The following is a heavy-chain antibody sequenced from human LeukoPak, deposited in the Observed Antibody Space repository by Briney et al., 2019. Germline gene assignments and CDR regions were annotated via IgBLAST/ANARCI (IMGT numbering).Heavy chain of an antibody. Sequence: PGGSLRLSYAASGFTVSSNYVSWVRQAPGKGLEWVSVIYSGGSTYYADSVKGRFTISRDNSKNTLYLQMNSLRAEDTAVYYCARDLSLSYDSSGSASWGQGTLVTVSS. CDR1: GFTVSSNY. CDR3: ARDLSLSYDSSGSAS. J-gene: IGHJ4*02. V-gene: IGHV3-53*01. D-gene: IGHD3-22*01. CDR2: IYSGGST.